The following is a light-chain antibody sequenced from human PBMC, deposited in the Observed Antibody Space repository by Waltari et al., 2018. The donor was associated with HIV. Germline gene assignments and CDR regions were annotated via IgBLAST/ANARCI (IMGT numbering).Light chain of an antibody. CDR1: ALPKKF. CDR2: EDT. V-gene: IGLV3-10*01. CDR3: YSTDTSGNHWV. J-gene: IGLJ3*02. Sequence: SYELTQPPSVSVSPGQTARISCFGDALPKKFAYWYQQKSGQAPVLVIYEDTKRPSGIPERFSASSSGTMATLTVSGAQVEDEADYYCYSTDTSGNHWVFGGGTRLTVL.